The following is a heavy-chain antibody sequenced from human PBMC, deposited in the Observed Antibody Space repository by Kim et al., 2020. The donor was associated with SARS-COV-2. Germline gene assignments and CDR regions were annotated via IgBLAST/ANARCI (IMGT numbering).Heavy chain of an antibody. CDR1: GFTFSSYA. Sequence: GGSLRLSCAASGFTFSSYAMHWVRQAPGKGLEWVAVISYDGSNKYYADSVKGRFTISRDNSKNTLYLQMNSLRAEDTAVYYCAKSIVGARTAYYYYYGMDVWGQGTTVTVSS. J-gene: IGHJ6*02. V-gene: IGHV3-30-3*01. D-gene: IGHD1-26*01. CDR2: ISYDGSNK. CDR3: AKSIVGARTAYYYYYGMDV.